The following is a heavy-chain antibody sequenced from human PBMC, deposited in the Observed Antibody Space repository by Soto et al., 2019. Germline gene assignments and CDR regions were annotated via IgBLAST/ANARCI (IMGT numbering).Heavy chain of an antibody. V-gene: IGHV2-5*02. CDR3: AHRKDVWFGEVVAAFDI. CDR1: GFSLSTSGVG. D-gene: IGHD3-10*01. Sequence: QITLKESGPTLAKPTQTLTLTCTFSGFSLSTSGVGVGWIRQPPGTALEWLALIYCDDDKRYSPSLKSRLTISKDTTKNQVVPTMTNMDPADTATYYCAHRKDVWFGEVVAAFDIWGRGTMVTFAS. CDR2: IYCDDDK. J-gene: IGHJ3*02.